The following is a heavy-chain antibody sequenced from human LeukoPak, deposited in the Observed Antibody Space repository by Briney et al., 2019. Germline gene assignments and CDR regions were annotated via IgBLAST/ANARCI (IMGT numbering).Heavy chain of an antibody. J-gene: IGHJ3*02. Sequence: GGSLRLSCAASGFTYSTYWMTWVRQAPGKGLEWVANIRQDGSEKYYVDSVEGRFTISRDNAKKSLFLQMNSLRAEDTAVYYCARDMRGDGFDIWGQGTMVTVSS. V-gene: IGHV3-7*04. CDR1: GFTYSTYW. CDR3: ARDMRGDGFDI. CDR2: IRQDGSEK. D-gene: IGHD2-2*01.